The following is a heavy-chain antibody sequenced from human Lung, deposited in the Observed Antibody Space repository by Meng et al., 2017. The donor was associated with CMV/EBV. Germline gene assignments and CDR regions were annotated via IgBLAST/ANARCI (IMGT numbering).Heavy chain of an antibody. D-gene: IGHD6-19*01. CDR2: IYTSGTT. Sequence: QVKLLESGPGLVKPSETLSLTCTVSGGSISSYYWSWIRQSAGKGLEWIGRIYTSGTTIYNPSLKSRLTLSLDTSKNQFSLKLNSVTAADTAVYYCARAEADTGNFDYWGQGTLVTVSS. CDR3: ARAEADTGNFDY. CDR1: GGSISSYY. V-gene: IGHV4-4*07. J-gene: IGHJ4*02.